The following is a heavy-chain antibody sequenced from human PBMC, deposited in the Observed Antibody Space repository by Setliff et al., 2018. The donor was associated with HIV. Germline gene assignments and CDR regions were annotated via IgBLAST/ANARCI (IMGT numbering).Heavy chain of an antibody. J-gene: IGHJ6*02. V-gene: IGHV1-2*02. CDR2: VNPNSGDA. D-gene: IGHD3-10*01. Sequence: GASVKVSCKAPGYTFSDYYLHWVRQAPGQGLEWLGWVNPNSGDAIYAQNFQGRVTMTRDTSINAAYMELRGLRSDDTAVYYCARNFGLSPSGKYYYYYGMDIWGQGTTVTVSS. CDR1: GYTFSDYY. CDR3: ARNFGLSPSGKYYYYYGMDI.